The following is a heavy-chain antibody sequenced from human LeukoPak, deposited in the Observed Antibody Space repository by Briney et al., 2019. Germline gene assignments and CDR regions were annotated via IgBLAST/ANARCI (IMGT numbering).Heavy chain of an antibody. CDR2: INNDGSLT. Sequence: GGSLRLSCAASGFTFSSYWMHWVRQTPGKGLVWVSRINNDGSLTNCADSVKGRFTISRDNAKNTLYLQMNSLRAEDTAVYYCARPGIALAGDYWGQGALVTVSS. V-gene: IGHV3-74*01. D-gene: IGHD6-19*01. J-gene: IGHJ4*02. CDR3: ARPGIALAGDY. CDR1: GFTFSSYW.